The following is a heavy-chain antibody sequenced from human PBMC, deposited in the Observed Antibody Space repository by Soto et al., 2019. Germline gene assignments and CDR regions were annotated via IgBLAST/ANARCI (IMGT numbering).Heavy chain of an antibody. CDR1: GGSISSGGYS. CDR2: IYHSGST. D-gene: IGHD6-19*01. J-gene: IGHJ4*02. Sequence: SETLSLTCAVSGGSISSGGYSWSWIRQPPGKGLEWIGYIYHSGSTYYNPSLKSRVTISVDRSKDQFSLKLSSVTAADTAVYYCARASGIAVAGLDYWGQGTLVTVSS. CDR3: ARASGIAVAGLDY. V-gene: IGHV4-30-2*01.